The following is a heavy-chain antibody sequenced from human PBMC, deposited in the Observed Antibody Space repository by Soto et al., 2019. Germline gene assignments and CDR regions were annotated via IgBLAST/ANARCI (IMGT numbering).Heavy chain of an antibody. V-gene: IGHV4-61*08. CDR1: GGSVSSNDYS. Sequence: SETLSLTCTVSGGSVSSNDYSWGWVRQSPGKGLEWIGAIYSSDSTNYNPSLQSRVTISVDTSKNQFSLKLSSVTAADTAVYYCARRYGASFDYWGQGTLVTVSS. D-gene: IGHD4-17*01. CDR2: IYSSDST. CDR3: ARRYGASFDY. J-gene: IGHJ4*02.